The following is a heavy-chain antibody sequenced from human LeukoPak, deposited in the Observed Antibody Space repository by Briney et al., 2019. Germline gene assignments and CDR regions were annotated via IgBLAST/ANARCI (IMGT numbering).Heavy chain of an antibody. V-gene: IGHV3-53*01. CDR1: GFTVSSDS. J-gene: IGHJ4*02. Sequence: GGSLRLSCTVSGFTVSSDSTSWVRQAPGKGLEWVSFIYSGGSTHYSDSVKGRFTISRDNSKNTLYLQMNSLRAEDTAVYYCARRAGAYSHPYDYWGQGTLVTVSS. D-gene: IGHD4/OR15-4a*01. CDR3: ARRAGAYSHPYDY. CDR2: IYSGGST.